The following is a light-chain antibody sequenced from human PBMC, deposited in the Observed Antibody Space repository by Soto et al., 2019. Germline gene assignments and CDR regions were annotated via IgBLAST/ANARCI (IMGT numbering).Light chain of an antibody. J-gene: IGLJ3*02. CDR1: SSDAGGYNY. CDR3: CSYAGSYTWL. CDR2: DVS. Sequence: QSALTQPRSVSGSPGQSVTISCTGTSSDAGGYNYVSWYQQHPGKAPKLMIYDVSNRPSGIPDRFSGSKSGNTASLTISGLQAEDEADYYCCSYAGSYTWLFGGGTKLTVL. V-gene: IGLV2-11*01.